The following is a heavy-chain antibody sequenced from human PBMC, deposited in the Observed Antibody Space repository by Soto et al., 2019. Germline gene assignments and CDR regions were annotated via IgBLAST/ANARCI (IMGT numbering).Heavy chain of an antibody. CDR3: ARDASXYSLWSGYYPSRNGMDV. CDR2: IWYDGSKK. D-gene: IGHD3-3*01. CDR1: GFTFSSFG. V-gene: IGHV3-33*01. Sequence: GGSLRLSCAASGFTFSSFGMHWVRQAPGKGLEWVSLIWYDGSKKSYGDSVKGRFTISRDNSRNTVYLQMNSLRADDTAVHYCARDASXYSLWSGYYPSRNGMDVWGQGTTVTVSS. J-gene: IGHJ6*02.